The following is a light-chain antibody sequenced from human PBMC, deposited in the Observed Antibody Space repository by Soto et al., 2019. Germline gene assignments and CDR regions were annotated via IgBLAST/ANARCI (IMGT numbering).Light chain of an antibody. CDR2: WAS. CDR3: QHSYSRPLT. V-gene: IGKV4-1*01. CDR1: QSIFYSSNNKNY. Sequence: SVMTQAPDSLSWSLGETANVKCTSRQSIFYSSNNKNYLAWYQQKPGQPPNLLIYWASTRESGVPDRFSGSASATDSPLTISSLPAEDAAVYYCQHSYSRPLTVGGVTQLEIK. J-gene: IGKJ4*01.